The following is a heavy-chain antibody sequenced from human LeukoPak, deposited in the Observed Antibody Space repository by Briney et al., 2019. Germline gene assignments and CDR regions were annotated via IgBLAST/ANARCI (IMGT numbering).Heavy chain of an antibody. CDR2: INPSGGST. V-gene: IGHV1-46*01. Sequence: GASVKVSCKASGYTFTSYYMHWVRQAPGQGLEWMGIINPSGGSTSYAQKFQGRVTMTRDTSTSTVYMVLSSLRSEDTAVYYCARVGVVAATPVAFDIWGQGTMVTVSS. CDR3: ARVGVVAATPVAFDI. CDR1: GYTFTSYY. D-gene: IGHD2-15*01. J-gene: IGHJ3*02.